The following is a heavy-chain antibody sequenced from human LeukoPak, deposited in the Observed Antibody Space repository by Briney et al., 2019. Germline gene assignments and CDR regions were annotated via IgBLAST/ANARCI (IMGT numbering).Heavy chain of an antibody. V-gene: IGHV3-33*01. CDR1: GFTSSSYG. CDR2: IWYDGSKK. D-gene: IGHD6-19*01. Sequence: GGSLRLSCAASGFTSSSYGMHWVRQAPGKGLEWVAVIWYDGSKKYYADSVKGRFTISRDNSKNTLYLQMNSLRVEDTAVYYCARETVAVAGNWFDPWGQGTLVTVSS. CDR3: ARETVAVAGNWFDP. J-gene: IGHJ5*02.